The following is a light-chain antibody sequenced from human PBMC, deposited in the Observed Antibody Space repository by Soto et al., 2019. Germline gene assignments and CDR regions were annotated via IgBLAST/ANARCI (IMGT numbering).Light chain of an antibody. CDR2: DAS. V-gene: IGKV3-11*01. CDR3: QQRSNWPPIT. J-gene: IGKJ5*01. CDR1: QSVSSY. Sequence: EIVLTQSPATLSLSPGERATLSYRASQSVSSYLAWYQQKPVQAPRLLIYDASNRATGIPARFSGSGSGTDFTLTISSLEPEDFAVYYCQQRSNWPPITFGQGTRLEIK.